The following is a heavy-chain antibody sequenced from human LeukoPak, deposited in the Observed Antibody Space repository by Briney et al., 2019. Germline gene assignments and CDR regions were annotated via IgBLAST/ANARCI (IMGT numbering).Heavy chain of an antibody. CDR2: MNPNSGNT. D-gene: IGHD6-13*01. Sequence: ASVKVSCKASGYTFTSYDINWVRQATGQGLEWMGWMNPNSGNTGYAQKFQGRVTITRNTSISTAYMELSSLRSEDTAVYYCARGKSSSSWYSVGPGIDPWGRGTLVTVSS. J-gene: IGHJ5*02. V-gene: IGHV1-8*03. CDR1: GYTFTSYD. CDR3: ARGKSSSSWYSVGPGIDP.